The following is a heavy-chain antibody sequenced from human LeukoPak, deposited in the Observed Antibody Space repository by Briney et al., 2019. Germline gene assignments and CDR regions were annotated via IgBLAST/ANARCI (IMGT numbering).Heavy chain of an antibody. CDR3: ARDELRFLEWLSNYYYYGMDV. CDR1: GYTFTSYD. Sequence: SVKVSCKASGYTFTSYDISWVRQAPGQGLEWMGGIIPIFGTANYAQKFQGRVTITADESTSTAYMELSSLRSEDTAVYYCARDELRFLEWLSNYYYYGMDVWGQGTTVTVSS. J-gene: IGHJ6*02. D-gene: IGHD3-3*01. CDR2: IIPIFGTA. V-gene: IGHV1-69*13.